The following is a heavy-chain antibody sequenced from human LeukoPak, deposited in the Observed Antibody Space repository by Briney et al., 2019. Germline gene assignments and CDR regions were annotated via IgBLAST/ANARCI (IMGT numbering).Heavy chain of an antibody. Sequence: GASVKVSCMVSGDTVTGFSIHWVRQAPGHGLEWMGGFDPEDGARIFAQKFQGRVTMTEDTSTDTAYMDLSSLRSEDTAVYYCATGYTYDYSLYWGQGTLVTVSS. V-gene: IGHV1-24*01. D-gene: IGHD5-18*01. CDR1: GDTVTGFS. J-gene: IGHJ4*02. CDR3: ATGYTYDYSLY. CDR2: FDPEDGAR.